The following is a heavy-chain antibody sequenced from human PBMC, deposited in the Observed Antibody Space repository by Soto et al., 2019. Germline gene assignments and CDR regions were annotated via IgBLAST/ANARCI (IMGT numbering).Heavy chain of an antibody. J-gene: IGHJ3*02. V-gene: IGHV4-30-2*01. CDR1: GGSSGSVGYS. CDR2: IYHSGIT. D-gene: IGHD3-16*01. Sequence: PSQPLTLTCAVVGGSSGSVGYSWSRIRQPPGKGLEWIVYIYHSGITYYNPSLKSRVTISVDRSKNQFSLKLSSVTAADTAVYFCARDRGTTFAAFAIWGQGTLVTVS. CDR3: ARDRGTTFAAFAI.